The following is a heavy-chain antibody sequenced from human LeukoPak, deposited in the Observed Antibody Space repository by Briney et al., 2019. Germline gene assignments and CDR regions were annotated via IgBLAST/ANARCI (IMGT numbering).Heavy chain of an antibody. CDR1: GFTFTDYV. CDR3: AKGGGYYFDY. Sequence: GGSLRLSCAASGFTFTDYVMRWVRQAPGKGLEWVSTITTGGSTYYADSVKGRFTISRDTSKNTLYLQMNSLRADDTAVYFCAKGGGYYFDYWGQGTLVTVSS. D-gene: IGHD2-15*01. CDR2: ITTGGST. V-gene: IGHV3-23*01. J-gene: IGHJ4*02.